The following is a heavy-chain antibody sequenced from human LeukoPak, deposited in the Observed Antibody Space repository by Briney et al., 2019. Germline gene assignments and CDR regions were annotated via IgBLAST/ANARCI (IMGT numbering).Heavy chain of an antibody. V-gene: IGHV4-61*02. Sequence: NTSETLSLTCTVSGGSVSSGSYYWSWIRQPAGKGLERIGRIYTSGSTNYNPSLKSRVTISVDTSKNQFSLKLSSVTAADTAVYYCAREVWAGATRWFDPWGQGTLVTVSS. J-gene: IGHJ5*02. CDR2: IYTSGST. CDR1: GGSVSSGSYY. D-gene: IGHD3-16*01. CDR3: AREVWAGATRWFDP.